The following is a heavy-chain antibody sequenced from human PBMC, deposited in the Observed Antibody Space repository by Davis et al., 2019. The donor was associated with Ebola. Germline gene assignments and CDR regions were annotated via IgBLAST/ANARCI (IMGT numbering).Heavy chain of an antibody. Sequence: GESLKISCAASGFTFSSYEINWVRQAQGKGLEWVSYISSSGTTIYYADSVKGRFTISRDNAKNSLYLQMHSLRAEDTALYYCARGYGTFDYWGRGTLVTVSA. J-gene: IGHJ4*02. CDR1: GFTFSSYE. V-gene: IGHV3-48*03. D-gene: IGHD4-17*01. CDR2: ISSSGTTI. CDR3: ARGYGTFDY.